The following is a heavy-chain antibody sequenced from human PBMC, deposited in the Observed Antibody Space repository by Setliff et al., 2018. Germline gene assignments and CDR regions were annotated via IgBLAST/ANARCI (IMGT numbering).Heavy chain of an antibody. CDR1: GYTLTRHD. J-gene: IGHJ4*02. CDR3: AREYSSGWYETGDY. CDR2: ISTNNGNP. D-gene: IGHD6-19*01. Sequence: ASVKVSCKASGYTLTRHDLNWVRQAPGQGLEWMGWISTNNGNPTYAQGFTGRFVFSLDTSLNTAYLQISSLEAEDTALYYCAREYSSGWYETGDYWGQGTLVTVSS. V-gene: IGHV7-4-1*02.